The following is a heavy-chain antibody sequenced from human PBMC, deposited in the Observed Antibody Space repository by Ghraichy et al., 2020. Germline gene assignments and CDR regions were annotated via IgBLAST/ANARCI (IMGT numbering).Heavy chain of an antibody. CDR3: ARDPYCTSANCYMGAWFDS. D-gene: IGHD2-2*02. V-gene: IGHV3-74*01. CDR2: INRDGRST. J-gene: IGHJ5*01. CDR1: GFTFNNYW. Sequence: GGSLRLSCAASGFTFNNYWMHWVRQVPGEGLVWVSSINRDGRSTDYADSVKGRFTVSRDNAKNTLYLQMNSLRAEDMAVYYCARDPYCTSANCYMGAWFDSWGQGTLVTVSS.